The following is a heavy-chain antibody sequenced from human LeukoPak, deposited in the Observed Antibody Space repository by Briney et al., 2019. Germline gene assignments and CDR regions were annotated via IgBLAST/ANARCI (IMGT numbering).Heavy chain of an antibody. CDR3: AKGISAAVSTTYFDY. V-gene: IGHV3-30-3*01. J-gene: IGHJ4*02. CDR2: ISYDGSNK. CDR1: GFTFSSYA. Sequence: PGGSLRLSCAASGFTFSSYAMHWVRQAPGKGLEWVAVISYDGSNKYYADSVKGRFTISRDNSKNTLYLQMNSLRAEDTAVYYCAKGISAAVSTTYFDYWGQGTLVTVSS. D-gene: IGHD6-13*01.